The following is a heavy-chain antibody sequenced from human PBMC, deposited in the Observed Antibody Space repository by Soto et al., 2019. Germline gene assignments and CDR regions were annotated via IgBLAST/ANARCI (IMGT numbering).Heavy chain of an antibody. CDR1: GFSFSTSGVG. Sequence: QIILKESGPTLVKPTQTLTLTCSFSGFSFSTSGVGVGWIRQPPGKALEWLALIYWDDDKRYSPSLKSRLTITKDTSENQIVLTMTNMDPVDTATYYCARRITIFGLLSIHDAFDIWGQGTMVTVSS. J-gene: IGHJ3*02. CDR2: IYWDDDK. CDR3: ARRITIFGLLSIHDAFDI. V-gene: IGHV2-5*02. D-gene: IGHD3-3*01.